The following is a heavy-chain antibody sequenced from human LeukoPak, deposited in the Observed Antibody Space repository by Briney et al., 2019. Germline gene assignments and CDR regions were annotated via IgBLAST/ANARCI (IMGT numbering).Heavy chain of an antibody. CDR2: ISNSGGST. CDR1: GFTFSSYV. D-gene: IGHD1-26*01. Sequence: PGGSLRLSCAASGFTFSSYVMSWVRQAPGKGLEWVSSISNSGGSTYYADSVKGRFTISRDNSKNTLYLQMNSLRAEDTAVYYCAARKWELLFGTIDYWGQGTLVTVSS. J-gene: IGHJ4*02. CDR3: AARKWELLFGTIDY. V-gene: IGHV3-23*01.